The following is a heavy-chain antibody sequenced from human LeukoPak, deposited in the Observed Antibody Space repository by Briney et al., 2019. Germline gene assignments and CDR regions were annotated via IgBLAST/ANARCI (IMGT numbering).Heavy chain of an antibody. Sequence: PSETLSLTCTVSGGSMSSQYWSWIRQPPGKGLEWIGYIYYSGTTKYNPSLQSRVAISLETSENNFSLKLTSVTAADTAVYYCARLLDHDSSGYPHTFDMWGQGTVVTVSS. CDR3: ARLLDHDSSGYPHTFDM. D-gene: IGHD3-22*01. CDR1: GGSMSSQY. J-gene: IGHJ3*02. V-gene: IGHV4-59*11. CDR2: IYYSGTT.